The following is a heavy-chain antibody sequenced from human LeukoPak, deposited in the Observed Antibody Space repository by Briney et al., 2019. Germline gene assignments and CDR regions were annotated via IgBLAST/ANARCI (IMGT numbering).Heavy chain of an antibody. CDR1: GFTFSSYW. CDR2: ISPDGSTT. J-gene: IGHJ4*02. V-gene: IGHV3-74*01. D-gene: IGHD3-3*01. CDR3: TRDFDFSSAI. Sequence: GGSLRLSCAAPGFTFSSYWMHWVRQAPGKGLVWVSRISPDGSTTGHADSVKGRFTTSRDNAKNTLFLQMNSPRAEDTAVYYCTRDFDFSSAIWGQGTLVTVSS.